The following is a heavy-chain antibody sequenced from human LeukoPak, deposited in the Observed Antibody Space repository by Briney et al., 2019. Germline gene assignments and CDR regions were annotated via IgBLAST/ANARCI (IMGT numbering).Heavy chain of an antibody. D-gene: IGHD6-25*01. CDR3: ARGLGTSSSGNWFDP. J-gene: IGHJ5*02. CDR1: GYTFTSYY. Sequence: ASVKVSCKASGYTFTSYYMHWVRQAPGQGLEWMGIINPSGGSTSYAQKFQGRVTMTRDTSISTAYMELSRLRSDDTAVYYCARGLGTSSSGNWFDPWGQGTLVTVSS. V-gene: IGHV1-46*01. CDR2: INPSGGST.